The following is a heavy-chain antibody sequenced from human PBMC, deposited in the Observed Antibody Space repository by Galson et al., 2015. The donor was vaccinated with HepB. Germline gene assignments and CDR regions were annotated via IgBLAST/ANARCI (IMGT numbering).Heavy chain of an antibody. CDR2: ISSSSSTI. CDR3: ARDNGGGWARHPVSYFDY. Sequence: SLRLSCAASGFTFSSYSMNWVRRAPGKGLEWVSYISSSSSTIYYADSVKGRFTISRDNAKNSLYLQMNSLRAEDTAVYYCARDNGGGWARHPVSYFDYWGQGTLVTVSS. CDR1: GFTFSSYS. D-gene: IGHD2-15*01. J-gene: IGHJ4*02. V-gene: IGHV3-48*04.